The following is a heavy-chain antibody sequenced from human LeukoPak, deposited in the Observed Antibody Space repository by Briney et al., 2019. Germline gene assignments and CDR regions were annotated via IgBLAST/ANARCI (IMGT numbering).Heavy chain of an antibody. CDR2: IYSSGST. D-gene: IGHD2-15*01. J-gene: IGHJ5*02. Sequence: PSETLSLACTVSGGSISSYYWSWIRQPAGKGLEWIGRIYSSGSTNYNPSLKSRVTISVDTSKNQFSLKLSSVTAADTAVYYCARGRRRGYCSGGSCYTNWFDPWGQGTLVTVSS. CDR1: GGSISSYY. V-gene: IGHV4-4*07. CDR3: ARGRRRGYCSGGSCYTNWFDP.